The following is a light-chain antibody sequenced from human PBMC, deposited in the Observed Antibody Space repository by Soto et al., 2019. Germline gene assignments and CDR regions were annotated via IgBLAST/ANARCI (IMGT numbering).Light chain of an antibody. CDR3: SSFTPRTSYV. V-gene: IGLV2-14*03. J-gene: IGLJ1*01. Sequence: QSVLTQPASVSGSPGQSIAISCTGTSSDVGSYNSVSWYQQYPGKAPKLMIHDVNNRPSGISDRFSGSKSGNTASLTISGPQVEDELDYYGSSFTPRTSYVWGPGTKATAL. CDR2: DVN. CDR1: SSDVGSYNS.